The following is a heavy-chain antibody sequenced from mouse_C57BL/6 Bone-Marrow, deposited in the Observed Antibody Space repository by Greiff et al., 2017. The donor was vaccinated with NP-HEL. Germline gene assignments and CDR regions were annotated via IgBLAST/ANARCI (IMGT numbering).Heavy chain of an antibody. V-gene: IGHV1-72*01. D-gene: IGHD1-1*01. J-gene: IGHJ2*01. CDR1: GYTFTNYW. Sequence: QVQLQQPGAELVKPGASVKLSCKASGYTFTNYWMHWVKQRPGRGLEWIGRIYPNSGGTKYNEKFKSKATLTVDKPSSTAYMQLSSLTSEDSAVXYCSRSCYGSGYFDYWGQGTTLTVSS. CDR3: SRSCYGSGYFDY. CDR2: IYPNSGGT.